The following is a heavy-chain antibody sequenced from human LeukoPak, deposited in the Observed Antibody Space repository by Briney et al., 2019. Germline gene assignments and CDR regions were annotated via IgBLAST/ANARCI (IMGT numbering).Heavy chain of an antibody. CDR3: AKVRSSAYYPNDMDV. D-gene: IGHD3-22*01. V-gene: IGHV3-23*01. J-gene: IGHJ6*03. CDR2: ISGYSETT. Sequence: GGSLRLSCAASGSTFTTYAMTWVRQAPGKGLEWVSGISGYSETTYYADSVKGRFTISRDNSKNTLFLQMNSLRAEDTAVYYCAKVRSSAYYPNDMDVWGKGTKV. CDR1: GSTFTTYA.